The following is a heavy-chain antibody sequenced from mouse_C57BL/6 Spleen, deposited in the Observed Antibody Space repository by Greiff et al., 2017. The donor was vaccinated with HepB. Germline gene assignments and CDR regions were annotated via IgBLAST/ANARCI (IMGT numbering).Heavy chain of an antibody. CDR3: ARSGYYYGKRYYFDN. D-gene: IGHD2-1*01. Sequence: VQLVESGPELVKPGASVKLSCKASGYTFTSYDINWVKQRPGQGLEWIGWIYPRDGSTKHNEKLKGKATLTVDTSSSTAYMELHSLTSEESAVYFYARSGYYYGKRYYFDNWGQGTTLTVSS. CDR2: IYPRDGST. J-gene: IGHJ2*01. CDR1: GYTFTSYD. V-gene: IGHV1-85*01.